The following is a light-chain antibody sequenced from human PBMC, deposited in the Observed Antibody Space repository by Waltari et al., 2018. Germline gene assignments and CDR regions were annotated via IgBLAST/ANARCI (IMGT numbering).Light chain of an antibody. CDR1: VFATED. Sequence: SYGLTQPPSVSVSPAQTARITCGGDVFATEDVNWYQQKPPQAPLLVIYTNSARPSGIPDRFSGSRSGNTATLIIGGVEAGDEAEYYCQVWDVESDHVFFGGGTRLTVL. CDR2: TNS. J-gene: IGLJ7*01. V-gene: IGLV3-21*01. CDR3: QVWDVESDHVF.